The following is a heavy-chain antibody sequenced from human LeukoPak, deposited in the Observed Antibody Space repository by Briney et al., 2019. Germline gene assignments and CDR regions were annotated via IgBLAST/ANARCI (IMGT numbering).Heavy chain of an antibody. J-gene: IGHJ6*02. Sequence: SETLSLTCAVYGGSISGYYWSWIRQPAGKGLEWIGEINHSGSTNYNPSLKSRVTISVDTSKNQFSLKLSSVTAADTAVYYCARDGIAARRHYYGMDVWGQGTTVTVSS. D-gene: IGHD6-6*01. CDR3: ARDGIAARRHYYGMDV. CDR1: GGSISGYY. V-gene: IGHV4-34*01. CDR2: INHSGST.